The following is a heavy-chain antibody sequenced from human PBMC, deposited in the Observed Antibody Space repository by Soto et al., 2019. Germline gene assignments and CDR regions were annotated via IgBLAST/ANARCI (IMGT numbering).Heavy chain of an antibody. Sequence: ASVKVSCKASGYTFTGYYMHWVRQAPGQGLEWMGWINPNSGGTNYAQKFQGWVTMTRDTSISTAYMELSRLRSDDTAVYYCARDPRPNYYFWSGYPSLDYYYYGMDVWGQGTTVTVSS. D-gene: IGHD3-3*01. V-gene: IGHV1-2*04. CDR1: GYTFTGYY. CDR2: INPNSGGT. CDR3: ARDPRPNYYFWSGYPSLDYYYYGMDV. J-gene: IGHJ6*02.